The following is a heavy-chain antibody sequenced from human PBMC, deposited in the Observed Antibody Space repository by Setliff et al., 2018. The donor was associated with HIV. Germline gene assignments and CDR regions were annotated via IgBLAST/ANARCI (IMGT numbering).Heavy chain of an antibody. V-gene: IGHV4-59*08. J-gene: IGHJ4*02. Sequence: LSLTCTVSGASISEYFWSWIRQSPGRRPEWIGHIYYTGSSKYSPSLKSRVTMSVDMARNQFSLNLTSVTAADTAVYYCARHDFNSGVNGRIFDIWGQGTLVTVSS. CDR1: GASISEYF. CDR2: IYYTGSS. D-gene: IGHD6-25*01. CDR3: ARHDFNSGVNGRIFDI.